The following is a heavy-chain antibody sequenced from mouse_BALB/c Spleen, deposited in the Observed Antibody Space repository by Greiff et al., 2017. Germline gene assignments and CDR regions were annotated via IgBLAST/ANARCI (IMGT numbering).Heavy chain of an antibody. V-gene: IGHV1-54*01. CDR3: ARGLRLRDYAMDY. Sequence: VQLQQSGAELVRPGTSVKVSCKASGYAFTNYLIEWVKQRPGQGLEWIGVINPGSGGTNYNEKFKGKATLTVDTSSSTAYVDLSSLTSEDSAVYYCARGLRLRDYAMDYWGQGTSVTVSS. J-gene: IGHJ4*01. CDR2: INPGSGGT. D-gene: IGHD1-2*01. CDR1: GYAFTNYL.